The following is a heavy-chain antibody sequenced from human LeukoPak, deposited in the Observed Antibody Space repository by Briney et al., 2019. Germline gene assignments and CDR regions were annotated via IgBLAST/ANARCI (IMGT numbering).Heavy chain of an antibody. D-gene: IGHD1-1*01. Sequence: GGSLRLSCAASGFTFSTYTMTWVRQAPGKGLECVSTIDGRGADTYYADSVKGWFTISRDNSRNTVYLQMNSLRADDTAVYYCAKDRAGTPWADWGQGTLVTVPS. CDR1: GFTFSTYT. CDR3: AKDRAGTPWAD. J-gene: IGHJ4*02. V-gene: IGHV3-23*01. CDR2: IDGRGADT.